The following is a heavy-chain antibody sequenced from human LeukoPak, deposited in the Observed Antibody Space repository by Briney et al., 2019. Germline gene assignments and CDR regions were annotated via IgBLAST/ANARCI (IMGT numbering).Heavy chain of an antibody. V-gene: IGHV1-2*02. CDR3: ARDHGLRFLEWLSDY. CDR1: GYTFTDYY. CDR2: INPNSGDT. Sequence: ASVKVSCKASGYTFTDYYIHWVRQAPGQGLEWMGWINPNSGDTKYAQKLQGRVTMTRDTSISTAYMKLSRLTSDDTAVYYCARDHGLRFLEWLSDYWGQGTLVTVSS. D-gene: IGHD3-3*01. J-gene: IGHJ4*02.